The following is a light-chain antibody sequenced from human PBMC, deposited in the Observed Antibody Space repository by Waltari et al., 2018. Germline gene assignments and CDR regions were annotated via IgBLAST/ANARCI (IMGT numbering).Light chain of an antibody. V-gene: IGKV3-11*01. J-gene: IGKJ1*01. CDR1: QSVNSQ. CDR3: QQRSKWPWS. CDR2: DAS. Sequence: EIVLTQSPATLSLSPGARATLSCRASQSVNSQLAWYQHKPGQAPRLLIYDASIRVTGISARFSGSGSWTDFTLTISSLEPEDFAVYYCQQRSKWPWSFGQGTKVEIK.